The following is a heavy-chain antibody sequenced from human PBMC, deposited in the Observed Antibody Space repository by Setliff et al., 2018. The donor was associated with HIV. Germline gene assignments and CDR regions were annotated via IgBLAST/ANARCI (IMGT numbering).Heavy chain of an antibody. CDR2: IKSKTDGGTT. V-gene: IGHV3-15*01. CDR3: TTGHYYDSNGLLHDY. D-gene: IGHD3-22*01. CDR1: GFTFSNAW. Sequence: GGSLRLSCAASGFTFSNAWMSWVRQAPGKGLEWVGRIKSKTDGGTTDYAAPVKGRFTISRDDSKNTLYLQMNSLKTEDTAVYYCTTGHYYDSNGLLHDYWGQGTLVTV. J-gene: IGHJ4*02.